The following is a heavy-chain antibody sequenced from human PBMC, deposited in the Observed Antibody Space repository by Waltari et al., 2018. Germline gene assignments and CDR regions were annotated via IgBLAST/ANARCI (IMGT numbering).Heavy chain of an antibody. CDR3: VRGINHAFDI. CDR1: GFTF. Sequence: EVQLVESGGGSVQPGGSLRLSCAASGFTFMHWVRQAPGKGLVWVSRIDGNGGGTGYADSVKGRFTISRDNAKNTLYLQMNSRRAEDTAVYYCVRGINHAFDIWGQGTMVTVSS. CDR2: IDGNGGGT. J-gene: IGHJ3*02. V-gene: IGHV3-74*01.